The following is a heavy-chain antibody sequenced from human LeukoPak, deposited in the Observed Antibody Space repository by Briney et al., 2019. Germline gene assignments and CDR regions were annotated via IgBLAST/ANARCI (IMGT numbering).Heavy chain of an antibody. V-gene: IGHV3-53*01. CDR3: ARDAKPRGSGWRFDY. Sequence: GGSLRFSCAASGFTVSSNYKSWVRQAPGKGLEWVSVIYSGGSTYYADSVKGRFTISRDNSKNTLYLQMNSLRAEDTAVYYCARDAKPRGSGWRFDYWGQGTLVTVSS. CDR1: GFTVSSNY. J-gene: IGHJ4*02. D-gene: IGHD6-19*01. CDR2: IYSGGST.